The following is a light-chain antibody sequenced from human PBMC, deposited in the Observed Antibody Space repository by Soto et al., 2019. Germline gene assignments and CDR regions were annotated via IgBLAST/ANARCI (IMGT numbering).Light chain of an antibody. J-gene: IGKJ4*01. V-gene: IGKV3-15*01. CDR3: QQYNSWQLS. CDR1: QSVGLS. CDR2: GAS. Sequence: EVVLTQSPATLSLSPGGRATLSCRASQSVGLSLAWYQQKPGQAPRLLIYGASTRATGIPARFSGSGSGTEFTLTISSLQPDDSATYYCQQYNSWQLSFGGGTKVDIK.